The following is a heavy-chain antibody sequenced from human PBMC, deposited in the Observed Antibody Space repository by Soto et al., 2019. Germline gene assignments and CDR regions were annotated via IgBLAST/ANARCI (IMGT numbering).Heavy chain of an antibody. CDR2: IDPSDSYT. J-gene: IGHJ6*02. D-gene: IGHD3-10*01. CDR1: GYSFTSYW. V-gene: IGHV5-10-1*01. CDR3: ARHPADYPDYYGMDV. Sequence: PGESLKISCKGSGYSFTSYWISWVRQMPGKGLEWMGRIDPSDSYTNYSPSFQGHVTISADKSISTAYLQWSSLKASDTAMYYCARHPADYPDYYGMDVWGQGTTVTVSS.